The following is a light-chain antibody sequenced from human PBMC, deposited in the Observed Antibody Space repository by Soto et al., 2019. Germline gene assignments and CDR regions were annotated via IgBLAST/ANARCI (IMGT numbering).Light chain of an antibody. CDR3: QQYGSSPLT. V-gene: IGKV3-20*01. CDR1: HLVISNY. J-gene: IGKJ1*01. CDR2: GAS. Sequence: EIVLTQCPGSLSMSPGERATFCCRVSHLVISNYLAWYQQKPGQAPRLLIYGASSRATGIPDRFSGSGPGTDFTLTISRLEPEDVAVYYCQQYGSSPLTFGQGTKVDIK.